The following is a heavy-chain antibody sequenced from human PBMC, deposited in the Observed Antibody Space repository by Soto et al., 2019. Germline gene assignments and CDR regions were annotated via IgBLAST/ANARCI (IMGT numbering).Heavy chain of an antibody. CDR3: ARDGLRYSYGNYYYYGMDV. D-gene: IGHD5-18*01. CDR1: GGSISSYY. CDR2: IYYSGST. J-gene: IGHJ6*02. V-gene: IGHV4-59*01. Sequence: SETLSLTCTVSGGSISSYYWSWIRQPPGKGLEWIGYIYYSGSTNYNPSLKSRVTISVDTSKNQFSLKLSSVTAADTAVYYCARDGLRYSYGNYYYYGMDVWGQGTTVTVSS.